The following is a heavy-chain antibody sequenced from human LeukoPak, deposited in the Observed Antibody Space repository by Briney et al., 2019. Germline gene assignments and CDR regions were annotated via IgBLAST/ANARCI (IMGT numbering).Heavy chain of an antibody. J-gene: IGHJ4*02. V-gene: IGHV3-7*01. D-gene: IGHD6-13*01. CDR2: INLDGSER. CDR3: GRVIAGAIDY. Sequence: GGSLRLSCAASGFTFSGHSMTWVRQAPGKGLEWVANINLDGSERFYVDFVKGRFNISRDNADNSMYLQMNSLRAEDTAVYYCGRVIAGAIDYWGQGTLVTVSS. CDR1: GFTFSGHS.